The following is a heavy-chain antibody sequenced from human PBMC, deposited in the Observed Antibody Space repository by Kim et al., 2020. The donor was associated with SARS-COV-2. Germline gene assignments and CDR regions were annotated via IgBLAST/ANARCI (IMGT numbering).Heavy chain of an antibody. D-gene: IGHD1-1*01. V-gene: IGHV4-39*01. CDR2: IYYSGST. J-gene: IGHJ4*02. Sequence: SETLSLTCTVSGGSISSSSYYWGWIRQPPGKGLEWIGSIYYSGSTYYNPSLKSRVTISVDTSKNQFSLKLSSVTAADTAVYYCARQAATTEHYFDYWGQGTLVTVSS. CDR3: ARQAATTEHYFDY. CDR1: GGSISSSSYY.